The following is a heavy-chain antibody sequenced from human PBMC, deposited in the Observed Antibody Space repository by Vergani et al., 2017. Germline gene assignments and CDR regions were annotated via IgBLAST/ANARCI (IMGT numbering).Heavy chain of an antibody. Sequence: QVHLVESGGGVVQPARSLRLSCVVSGFTSSYYGMHWVRQAPGKGLEWVAVISYDGTQKYYADSVKGRFTISRDNSKSTLYLQMNSLRTEDTAVYYCATKSCGTPGCQIGYFREWGQGTLVTVSS. D-gene: IGHD1-1*01. CDR1: GFTSSYYG. CDR3: ATKSCGTPGCQIGYFRE. J-gene: IGHJ1*01. CDR2: ISYDGTQK. V-gene: IGHV3-30*03.